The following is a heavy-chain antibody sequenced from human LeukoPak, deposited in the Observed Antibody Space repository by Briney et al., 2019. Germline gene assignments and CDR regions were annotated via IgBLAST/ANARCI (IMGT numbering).Heavy chain of an antibody. CDR1: GGSISSYY. D-gene: IGHD4-17*01. Sequence: SETLSLTCTVSGGSISSYYWSWIRQPPGKGLEWIGYIYYSGSTNYNPSLKSRVTISVDTSKNQFSLKLSSVTAADTAVYYCARAILYGDYFPPRCAFDIWGQGTMVSVSS. CDR2: IYYSGST. J-gene: IGHJ3*02. V-gene: IGHV4-59*01. CDR3: ARAILYGDYFPPRCAFDI.